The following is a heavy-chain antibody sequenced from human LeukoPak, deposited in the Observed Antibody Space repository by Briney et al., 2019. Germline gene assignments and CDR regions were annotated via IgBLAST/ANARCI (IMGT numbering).Heavy chain of an antibody. V-gene: IGHV3-23*01. CDR1: GFSLSSYA. CDR3: AKFTYTSSSRAFDY. J-gene: IGHJ4*02. D-gene: IGHD6-6*01. Sequence: GGSLRLSCAASGFSLSSYAMTWVRQAPGKRLEWVSSISSSGVNTYLADSVQGRFTISRDNSKNTLYLQMNTLRVEDTAVYFCAKFTYTSSSRAFDYWGQGTLVTVSS. CDR2: ISSSGVNT.